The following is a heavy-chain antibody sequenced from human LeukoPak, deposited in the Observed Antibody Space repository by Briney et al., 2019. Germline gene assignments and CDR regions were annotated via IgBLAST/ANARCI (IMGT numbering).Heavy chain of an antibody. D-gene: IGHD2-15*01. CDR2: ITSSSSSI. V-gene: IGHV3-48*04. CDR3: ARDSDCSGGSCYLYYFDY. CDR1: GFAFSSYS. Sequence: SGGSLRLSCAASGFAFSSYSTNWVRQAPGKGLEWLSYITSSSSSIFYADSVKGRFTISRDSAKNSLYLQMNSLRAEDTAVYYCARDSDCSGGSCYLYYFDYWGQGTLVTVSS. J-gene: IGHJ4*02.